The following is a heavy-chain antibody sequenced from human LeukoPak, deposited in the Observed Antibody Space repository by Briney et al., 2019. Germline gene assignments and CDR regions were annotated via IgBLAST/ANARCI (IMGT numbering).Heavy chain of an antibody. J-gene: IGHJ5*02. CDR3: ARGGSYANDWFDP. CDR1: GYTFTSYA. Sequence: ASVKVSCKASGYTFTSYAMHWVRQAPGQRLEWMGWINAGNGNTKYSQKFQGRVTITRDTSASTAYMELSSLRSEDTAVYYCARGGSYANDWFDPWGQGTLVTVSS. D-gene: IGHD2-15*01. CDR2: INAGNGNT. V-gene: IGHV1-3*01.